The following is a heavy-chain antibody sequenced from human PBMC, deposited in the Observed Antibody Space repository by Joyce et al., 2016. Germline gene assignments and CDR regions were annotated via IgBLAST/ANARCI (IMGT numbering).Heavy chain of an antibody. Sequence: EVQLVESGGGLVKPGGSLKISCAASGFMFSTSSMSWFRQAPGKCLEWVSAISGGRRFIFHADSVRSRFTVSRDNAENSLYLQMKSLGVEDTAVYFCARGGLVYDYSMDVWGQGTTVIVSS. CDR2: ISGGRRFI. D-gene: IGHD2-21*01. CDR1: GFMFSTSS. CDR3: ARGGLVYDYSMDV. J-gene: IGHJ6*02. V-gene: IGHV3-21*02.